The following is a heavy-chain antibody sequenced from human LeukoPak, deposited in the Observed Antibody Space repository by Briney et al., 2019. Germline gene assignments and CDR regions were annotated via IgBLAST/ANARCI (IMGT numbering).Heavy chain of an antibody. CDR1: GYTFTSYA. V-gene: IGHV1-3*01. Sequence: ASVKVSCKASGYTFTSYAMHWVRQAPGQRLEWMGWINAGNGNTKYSQKFQGRVTITRDTSASTAYMELSSLRSEDTAVYYCARERGVGDSAFDYWGQGSLVTVSS. CDR3: ARERGVGDSAFDY. J-gene: IGHJ4*02. CDR2: INAGNGNT. D-gene: IGHD2-8*01.